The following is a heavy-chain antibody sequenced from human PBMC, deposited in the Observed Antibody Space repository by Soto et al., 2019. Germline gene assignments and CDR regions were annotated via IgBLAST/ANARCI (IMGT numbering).Heavy chain of an antibody. D-gene: IGHD3-16*01. Sequence: SVKVSCKVSGGTCSSYAISWVRQAPGQGLEWMGGIIPIFGRANYAQKFQGIVTITADESTRTAYMELSSLRSEDTAVYYCARSRFHDAFDIWGQGTMVTVSS. J-gene: IGHJ3*02. CDR2: IIPIFGRA. CDR3: ARSRFHDAFDI. V-gene: IGHV1-69*13. CDR1: GGTCSSYA.